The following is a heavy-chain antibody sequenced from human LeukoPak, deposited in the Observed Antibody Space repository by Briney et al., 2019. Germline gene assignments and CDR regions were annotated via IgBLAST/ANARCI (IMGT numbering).Heavy chain of an antibody. CDR2: IYYTGST. V-gene: IGHV4-30-4*01. Sequence: PSQTLSLTCTVSGGSISSGDYYWSWIRQPPGKGLEWIGYIYYTGSTDYNPSLKSRVTISVDTSKNQFSLKLSSVTAADTAVYYCARVVLTTVELRFDYWGQGSLVTVSS. CDR1: GGSISSGDYY. CDR3: ARVVLTTVELRFDY. J-gene: IGHJ4*02. D-gene: IGHD4-11*01.